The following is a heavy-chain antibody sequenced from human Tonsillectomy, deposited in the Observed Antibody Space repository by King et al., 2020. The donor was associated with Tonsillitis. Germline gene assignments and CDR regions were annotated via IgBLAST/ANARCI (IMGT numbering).Heavy chain of an antibody. CDR1: GGTFSSYA. Sequence: QLVQSGAEVKKPGSSVKVSCKASGGTFSSYAISWVRQAPGQGLEWMGGLIPLFGTANYAQKFQGRITIIADESTRTAYMELSSLRSEDTAVYYCARDYYDSSCYWFDYWGQGILVTVSS. V-gene: IGHV1-69*01. CDR3: ARDYYDSSCYWFDY. CDR2: LIPLFGTA. J-gene: IGHJ4*02. D-gene: IGHD3-22*01.